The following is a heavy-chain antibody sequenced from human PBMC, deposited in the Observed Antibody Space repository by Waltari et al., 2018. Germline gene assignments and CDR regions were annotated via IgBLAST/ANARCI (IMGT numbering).Heavy chain of an antibody. J-gene: IGHJ3*01. CDR2: VTPKSGAT. CDR1: GASFNAHF. D-gene: IGHD1-26*01. V-gene: IGHV1-2*02. Sequence: QVQLVQSGPEVKKTGASVKVSCKASGASFNAHFVTWVRQIPGQGPQWMGWVTPKSGATKYAPKFQGRVSMTRDTSITTLYLELSSLRSDDTAIYYCARGLQTRKSGTYLNPFDLWGQGTKVTVSS. CDR3: ARGLQTRKSGTYLNPFDL.